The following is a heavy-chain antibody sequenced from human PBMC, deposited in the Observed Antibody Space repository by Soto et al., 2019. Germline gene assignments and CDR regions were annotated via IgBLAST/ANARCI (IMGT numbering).Heavy chain of an antibody. CDR2: ILRDGNNK. CDR1: GFTFGNYI. Sequence: PGGSLRLSCAASGFTFGNYIMHWVRQAPGKGLEWVAMILRDGNNKYYADSVKGRFTISRDNSKNTLYLQMNSLRTEDTAIYYCARDDEDGSYCDLGYWGQGT. J-gene: IGHJ4*02. V-gene: IGHV3-30-3*01. CDR3: ARDDEDGSYCDLGY. D-gene: IGHD3-10*01.